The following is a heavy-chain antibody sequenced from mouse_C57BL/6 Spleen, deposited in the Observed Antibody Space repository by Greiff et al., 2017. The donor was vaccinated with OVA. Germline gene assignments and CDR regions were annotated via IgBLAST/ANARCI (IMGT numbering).Heavy chain of an antibody. CDR1: GYTFTSYG. J-gene: IGHJ4*01. D-gene: IGHD1-1*01. V-gene: IGHV1-81*01. Sequence: VQLQQPGAELARPGASVKLSCKASGYTFTSYGISWVKQRTGQGLEWIGEIYPRSGNTYYNEKFKGKATLTADKSSSTAYMELRSLTSEDSAVYFCASITTVVATNAMDYWGQGTSVTVSS. CDR3: ASITTVVATNAMDY. CDR2: IYPRSGNT.